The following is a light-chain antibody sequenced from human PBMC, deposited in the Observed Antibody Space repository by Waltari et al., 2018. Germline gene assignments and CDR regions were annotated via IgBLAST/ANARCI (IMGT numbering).Light chain of an antibody. Sequence: QSALTQPASVSGSPGQSITISCTGTSRDVGGYNYVSWYQQHPGKAPQLLIFDVSNRPSGVSNRFSGSKSGNTASLTISGLQAEDESDYYCCSFTSRSTWVFGGGTKLTVL. CDR2: DVS. V-gene: IGLV2-14*01. J-gene: IGLJ3*02. CDR1: SRDVGGYNY. CDR3: CSFTSRSTWV.